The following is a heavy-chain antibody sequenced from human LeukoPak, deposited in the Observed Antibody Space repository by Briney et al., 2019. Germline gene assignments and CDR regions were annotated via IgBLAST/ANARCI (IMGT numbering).Heavy chain of an antibody. Sequence: SETLSLTCTVSGGSISSGDYYWSWIRQPPGKGLEWIGYIYYSGSTYYNPSLKSRVTISVDTSKNQFSLKLSSVTAADTAVYYCARDKGGAGSGSFFGYWGQGTLVTVSS. CDR3: ARDKGGAGSGSFFGY. V-gene: IGHV4-30-4*01. CDR1: GGSISSGDYY. J-gene: IGHJ4*02. CDR2: IYYSGST. D-gene: IGHD3-10*01.